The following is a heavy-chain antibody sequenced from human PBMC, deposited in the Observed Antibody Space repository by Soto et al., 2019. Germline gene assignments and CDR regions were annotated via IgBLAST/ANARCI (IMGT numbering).Heavy chain of an antibody. CDR1: GFSRSTSGMG. CDR2: ITWDGDE. CDR3: ANTIVAMFGFVS. D-gene: IGHD3-10*02. Sequence: QITLKESGRTQVKPTQTLTLTCSFSGFSRSTSGMGVGWIRQPPGQALEWLALITWDGDERYRPSLRNRLTITRDTSKNQVVLTMTNMDLVDTATYYCANTIVAMFGFVSWGKGALVTVSS. V-gene: IGHV2-5*02. J-gene: IGHJ4*02.